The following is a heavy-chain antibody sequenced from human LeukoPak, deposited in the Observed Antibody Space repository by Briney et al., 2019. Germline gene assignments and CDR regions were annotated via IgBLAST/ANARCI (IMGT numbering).Heavy chain of an antibody. Sequence: SETLSLTCTVSCGSISTYFWTWIRQPPGKGLEWVGYIYYSGSTHYNSSLKSRVSISIYTSNNQFSLQPNSVTAADTAVYYCARSSTTYYMDVWGRGTTVTVSS. V-gene: IGHV4-59*13. CDR1: CGSISTYF. CDR2: IYYSGST. CDR3: ARSSTTYYMDV. D-gene: IGHD1-1*01. J-gene: IGHJ6*03.